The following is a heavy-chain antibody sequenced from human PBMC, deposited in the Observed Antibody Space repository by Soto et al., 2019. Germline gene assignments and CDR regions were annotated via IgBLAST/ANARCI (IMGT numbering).Heavy chain of an antibody. CDR1: GFSLSTSGVG. Sequence: QITLKESGPTLVKPTQTLTLTCTFSGFSLSTSGVGVGWIRQPPGKALEWLALIYWDDDKRYSPSLKSRLTITKDTSKKPVVLTMNNIDPVDTATYYCAHGRDDHSGCYFDYWGQGTLVTVSS. J-gene: IGHJ4*02. D-gene: IGHD3-22*01. CDR3: AHGRDDHSGCYFDY. V-gene: IGHV2-5*02. CDR2: IYWDDDK.